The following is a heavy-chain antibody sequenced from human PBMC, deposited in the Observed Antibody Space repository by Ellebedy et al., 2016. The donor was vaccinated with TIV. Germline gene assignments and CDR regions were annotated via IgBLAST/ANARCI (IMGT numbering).Heavy chain of an antibody. CDR3: ARVRQLRGAFDI. V-gene: IGHV3-23*01. J-gene: IGHJ3*02. CDR2: ISGGGDAT. CDR1: GFTFSNFA. Sequence: GESLKISXAASGFTFSNFAMSWVRQAPGKGLEWVSAISGGGDATYYADSVKGRFTISRDNSKNTLYLQMNSLRAEDTAVYYCARVRQLRGAFDIWGQGTMVTVSS. D-gene: IGHD5-24*01.